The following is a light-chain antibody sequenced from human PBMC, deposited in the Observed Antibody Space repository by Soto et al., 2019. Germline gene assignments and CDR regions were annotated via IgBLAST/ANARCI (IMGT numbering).Light chain of an antibody. V-gene: IGLV1-40*01. Sequence: QSVLTQPPSVCGAPEQRVTISCSGSSSNIGAGYDVHWYQQLPGTAPKLLIYGNSNRPSGVPDRFSGSKSGTSASLAITGLHAEDEADYYCQSYDSSLSGYVFGTGTKLTVL. J-gene: IGLJ1*01. CDR3: QSYDSSLSGYV. CDR1: SSNIGAGYD. CDR2: GNS.